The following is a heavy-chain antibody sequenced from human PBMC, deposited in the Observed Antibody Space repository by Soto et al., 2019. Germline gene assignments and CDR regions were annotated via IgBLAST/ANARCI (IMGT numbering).Heavy chain of an antibody. CDR2: IIPILGIA. D-gene: IGHD6-6*01. J-gene: IGHJ4*02. CDR3: ATNVGEYSSVVFDY. CDR1: GGTFSSYT. Sequence: SVKVSCKASGGTFSSYTISWVRQAPGQGLERMGRIIPILGIANYAQKFQGRVTITADKSTSTAYMELSSLRSEDTAVYYCATNVGEYSSVVFDYWGQGTLVTVS. V-gene: IGHV1-69*02.